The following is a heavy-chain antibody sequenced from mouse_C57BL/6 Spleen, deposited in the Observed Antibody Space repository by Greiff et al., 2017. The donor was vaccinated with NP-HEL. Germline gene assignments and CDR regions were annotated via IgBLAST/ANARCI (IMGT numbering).Heavy chain of an antibody. J-gene: IGHJ3*01. CDR2: IDPYDSET. CDR1: GYTFTSYW. Sequence: QVQLQQPGAELVRPGSSVKLSCKASGYTFTSYWMPWVKQRPIQGLEWIGNIDPYDSETHYNQKFKDKATLTVDKSSSTAYMQLSSLTSEGSAVYYCAKWYYYGSSFAYWGQGTLVTVSA. D-gene: IGHD1-1*01. V-gene: IGHV1-52*01. CDR3: AKWYYYGSSFAY.